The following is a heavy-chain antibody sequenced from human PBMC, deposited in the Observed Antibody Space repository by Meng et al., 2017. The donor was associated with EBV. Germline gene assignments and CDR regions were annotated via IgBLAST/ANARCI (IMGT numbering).Heavy chain of an antibody. Sequence: QVEVVQSGSEVKKAGLSVKVYCKTSGGPFRYYAISWVRQAPGQGLEWLGGSLPRLGAPNYAQKFHGRVKITADESTSTHYMDLSSLRSEDTAIYYCASESGRGYTPDYWGQGTLVTVSS. V-gene: IGHV1-69*01. CDR2: SLPRLGAP. CDR3: ASESGRGYTPDY. D-gene: IGHD3-10*01. J-gene: IGHJ4*02. CDR1: GGPFRYYA.